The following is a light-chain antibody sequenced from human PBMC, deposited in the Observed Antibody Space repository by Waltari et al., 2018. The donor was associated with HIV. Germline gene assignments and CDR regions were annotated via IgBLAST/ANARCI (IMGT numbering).Light chain of an antibody. CDR2: DVS. CDR3: CSYAGSYTLV. J-gene: IGLJ2*01. V-gene: IGLV2-11*01. CDR1: SSDVGGYNY. Sequence: QSALPQPRPVSGSPGQSVTISCTGTSSDVGGYNYLSWYQQHPGKAPKLMIYDVSKLPSGVPDRFSGSKSGNTASLTISGLQAEDEADYYCCSYAGSYTLVFGGGTKLTVL.